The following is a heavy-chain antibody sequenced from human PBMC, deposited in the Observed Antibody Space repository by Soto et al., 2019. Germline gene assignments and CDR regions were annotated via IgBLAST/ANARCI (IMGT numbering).Heavy chain of an antibody. J-gene: IGHJ6*02. V-gene: IGHV4-61*08. Sequence: LTCTVSVGSVSSGDYFWSWLRQSPGKRLEWIAYIYYSGSTNYNPSLKSRATISVDTSKSQVSLTLTSMTAADAALYYCARSPNYYYYGFDVWGQGNAVTVSS. CDR1: VGSVSSGDYF. CDR3: ARSPNYYYYGFDV. CDR2: IYYSGST. D-gene: IGHD3-10*01.